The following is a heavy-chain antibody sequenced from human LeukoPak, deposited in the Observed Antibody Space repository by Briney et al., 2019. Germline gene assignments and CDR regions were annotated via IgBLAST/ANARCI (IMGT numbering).Heavy chain of an antibody. CDR1: GGSISGSSHF. J-gene: IGHJ4*02. CDR3: ARQTWLGIWKLGSTY. V-gene: IGHV4-39*01. Sequence: SETLSLTCLVSGGSISGSSHFWGWIRQPPGKGLEWIASIYDSGLTYYNSSLKSRVTMSLDTSKNQLSLTLTSVTATDTAVYYCARQTWLGIWKLGSTYWGQGTLVTVSS. CDR2: IYDSGLT. D-gene: IGHD6-19*01.